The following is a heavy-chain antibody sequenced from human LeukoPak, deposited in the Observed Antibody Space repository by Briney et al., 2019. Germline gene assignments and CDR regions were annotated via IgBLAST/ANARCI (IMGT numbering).Heavy chain of an antibody. CDR2: INPNSGGT. V-gene: IGHV1-2*06. CDR1: GYTFTGYY. D-gene: IGHD3-22*01. J-gene: IGHJ5*02. Sequence: GASVKVSCKASGYTFTGYYMHWVRQAPGQGLEWMGRINPNSGGTNYAQKFQGRVTMTRDTSISTAYMELSRLRSDDTAVYYCARVSYYYDSSGYRNFWFDPWGQGILVTVSS. CDR3: ARVSYYYDSSGYRNFWFDP.